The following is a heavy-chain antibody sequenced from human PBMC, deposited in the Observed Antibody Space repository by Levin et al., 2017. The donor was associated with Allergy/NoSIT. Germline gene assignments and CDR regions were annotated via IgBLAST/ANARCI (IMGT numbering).Heavy chain of an antibody. Sequence: GESLKISCAASGFTFSDYYMSWIRQAPGKGLEWVSYISSSGSTIYYADSVKGRFTISRDNAKNSLYLQMNSLRAEDTAVYYCAVAGLTYYYGMDGWGQGTTVTVSS. D-gene: IGHD6-13*01. CDR1: GFTFSDYY. CDR3: AVAGLTYYYGMDG. CDR2: ISSSGSTI. J-gene: IGHJ6*02. V-gene: IGHV3-11*01.